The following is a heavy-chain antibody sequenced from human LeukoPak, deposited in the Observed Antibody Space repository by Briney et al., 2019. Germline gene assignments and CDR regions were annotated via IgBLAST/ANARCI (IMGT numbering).Heavy chain of an antibody. CDR3: AKTTYNSGWGVDY. V-gene: IGHV3-23*01. Sequence: PGGSLTLSCAASGFTFSSYGMNCLRQAPGKGRECGSDIISSGASTYYANSVKGRFTISRDNSENTLFLQMTSLRAEDTAVYYCAKTTYNSGWGVDYWGQGTLVTVSS. D-gene: IGHD6-19*01. J-gene: IGHJ4*02. CDR1: GFTFSSYG. CDR2: IISSGAST.